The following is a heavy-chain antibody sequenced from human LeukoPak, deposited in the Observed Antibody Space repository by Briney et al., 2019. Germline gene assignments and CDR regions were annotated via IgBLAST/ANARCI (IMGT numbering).Heavy chain of an antibody. V-gene: IGHV1-2*02. CDR1: GYTFTGYY. Sequence: ASVKVSCKASGYTFTGYYMHWVRQAPGQGLEWMGWINPNSGGTNYAQKFQGRVTMTRDTSISTAYMELSRLRSDDTAVYYCAREHSGYDLENDYWGQGTLVTVSS. CDR2: INPNSGGT. D-gene: IGHD5-12*01. J-gene: IGHJ4*02. CDR3: AREHSGYDLENDY.